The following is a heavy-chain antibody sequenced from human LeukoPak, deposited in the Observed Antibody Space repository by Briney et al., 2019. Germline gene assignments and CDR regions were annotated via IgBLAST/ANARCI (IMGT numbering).Heavy chain of an antibody. J-gene: IGHJ6*02. CDR2: FDPEDGET. CDR1: GYTLTELS. CDR3: ATEGQLERRNYYYGMDV. V-gene: IGHV1-24*01. D-gene: IGHD1-1*01. Sequence: ASVKVSCKVPGYTLTELSMHWVRQAPGKGLEWMGGFDPEDGETIYAQKFQGRVTMTEDTSTDTAYMELSSLRSEDTAVYYCATEGQLERRNYYYGMDVWGQGTTVTVSS.